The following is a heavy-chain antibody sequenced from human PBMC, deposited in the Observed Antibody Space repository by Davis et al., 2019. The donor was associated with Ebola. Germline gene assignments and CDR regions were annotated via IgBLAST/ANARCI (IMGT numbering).Heavy chain of an antibody. CDR3: AKGLNILTGCFDY. J-gene: IGHJ4*02. D-gene: IGHD3-9*01. Sequence: GESLKISCAASGFTFSSYAMSWVRQAPGKGLEWVSAISGSGGSTYYADSVKGRFTISRDNSKNTLYLQMNSLRAEDTAVYYCAKGLNILTGCFDYWSQGTLVTVSS. CDR2: ISGSGGST. V-gene: IGHV3-23*01. CDR1: GFTFSSYA.